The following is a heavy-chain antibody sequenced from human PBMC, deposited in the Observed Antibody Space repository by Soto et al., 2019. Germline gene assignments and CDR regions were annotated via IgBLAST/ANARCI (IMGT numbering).Heavy chain of an antibody. CDR3: ARATTAAPYYYYGMDV. J-gene: IGHJ6*02. CDR2: IYYSGST. Sequence: QVQLQESGPGLVKPSQTLSLTCTVSGGSISSGDYYWSWIRQPPGKGLEWIGYIYYSGSTYYNPSLKSRVTISVDTSKNQFSLKLSSVAAADTAVYYCARATTAAPYYYYGMDVWGQGTTVTVSS. D-gene: IGHD2-2*01. V-gene: IGHV4-30-4*01. CDR1: GGSISSGDYY.